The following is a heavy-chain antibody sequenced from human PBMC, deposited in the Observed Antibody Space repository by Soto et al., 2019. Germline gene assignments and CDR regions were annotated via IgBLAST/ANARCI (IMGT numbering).Heavy chain of an antibody. CDR3: ARSPSQYISGWYVSYYFDY. J-gene: IGHJ4*02. D-gene: IGHD6-19*01. CDR2: IWYDGSNK. Sequence: QVQLVESGGGVVQPGRSLRLSCAASGFTFSSYGMHWVRQAPGKGLEWVAVIWYDGSNKYYADSVKGRFTSSRDNSKNTLYLQMNSLRAEDTAVYYCARSPSQYISGWYVSYYFDYWGQGTLVTVSS. V-gene: IGHV3-33*01. CDR1: GFTFSSYG.